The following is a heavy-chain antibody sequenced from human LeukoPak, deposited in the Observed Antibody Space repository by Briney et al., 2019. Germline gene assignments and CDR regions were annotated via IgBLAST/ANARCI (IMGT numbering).Heavy chain of an antibody. V-gene: IGHV4-34*01. J-gene: IGHJ4*02. CDR2: INHSGST. CDR1: GGSFSGYY. Sequence: SETLSLTCAVYGGSFSGYYWSWIRQPPGKGLEWIGEINHSGSTNYNPSLKRRVTISADTSKNQFSLKLSSVTAADTAVYYCASGAYSSGWYPLVWGQGTLVTVSS. D-gene: IGHD6-19*01. CDR3: ASGAYSSGWYPLV.